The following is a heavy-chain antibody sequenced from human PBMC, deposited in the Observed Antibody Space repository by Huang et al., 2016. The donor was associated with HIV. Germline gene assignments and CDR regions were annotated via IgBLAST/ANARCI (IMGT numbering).Heavy chain of an antibody. CDR1: GFSFSSYG. CDR2: VAFDGSTK. D-gene: IGHD3-3*01. J-gene: IGHJ4*02. CDR3: AKDKYLMSTILAYYFDC. V-gene: IGHV3-30*18. Sequence: QAQLVESGGGVVQPGRSLRLSCTASGFSFSSYGMHWVRQAPGKGLEWVVVVAFDGSTKYSADSVKGRFTISRDNSKNTLYLQMNSLTVEDTAVYYCAKDKYLMSTILAYYFDCWGQGTLVTVSS.